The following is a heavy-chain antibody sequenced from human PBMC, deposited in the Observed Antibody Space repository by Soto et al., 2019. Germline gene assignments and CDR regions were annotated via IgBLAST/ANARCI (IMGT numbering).Heavy chain of an antibody. CDR2: ISYDGSNK. CDR3: ARDLSRGITMIALEIHY. Sequence: QVQLVESGGGVVQPGRSLRLSCAASGFTFSNYAMHWVRQAPGKGLELVAIISYDGSNKYYAESVKGRFTISRDNPKKTVHLQMSRLRPDDTAVYYCARDLSRGITMIALEIHYWGQGNLVTVSS. V-gene: IGHV3-30-3*01. J-gene: IGHJ4*01. D-gene: IGHD3-22*01. CDR1: GFTFSNYA.